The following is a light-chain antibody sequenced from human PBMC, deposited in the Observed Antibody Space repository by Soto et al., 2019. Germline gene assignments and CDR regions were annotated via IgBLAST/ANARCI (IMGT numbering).Light chain of an antibody. Sequence: QAVVTQEPSLTVSPGGTVTLTCASSTGAVTSGNYPSWFQQKPGQTPRTLIYTTNSRHSWTPARCSGSLLGGKAALPLSGVQPEDEAEYYCLLYYGGAQLVFGGGTQLTVL. CDR1: TGAVTSGNY. V-gene: IGLV7-43*01. CDR3: LLYYGGAQLV. CDR2: TTN. J-gene: IGLJ7*01.